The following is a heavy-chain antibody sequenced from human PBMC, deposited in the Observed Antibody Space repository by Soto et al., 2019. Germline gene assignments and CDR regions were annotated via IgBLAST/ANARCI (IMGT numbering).Heavy chain of an antibody. D-gene: IGHD2-21*02. V-gene: IGHV3-23*01. CDR2: ISSSGYST. J-gene: IGHJ4*02. CDR3: AKGSVVVAAKFDS. CDR1: GFTFNNYA. Sequence: GGSLRLSCSDSGFTFNNYAMSWVRQAPGKGLEWVSAISSSGYSTYYADSVKGRFTISRDNSKNTVYLQMNNLRAEDTAVYYCAKGSVVVAAKFDSWGQGTLVTVYS.